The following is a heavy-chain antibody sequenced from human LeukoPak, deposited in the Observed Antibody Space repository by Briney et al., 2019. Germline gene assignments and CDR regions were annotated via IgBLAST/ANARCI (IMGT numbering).Heavy chain of an antibody. CDR3: ASLTVVVVAATREKRFDY. V-gene: IGHV4-39*01. Sequence: SETLSLTCTVSGGSISSSSYYWGWIRQPPGKGREWIGSIYYSGSTSYNPSLKFRVTLSVDTSKNQFSLKLSSVTAADTAVYYCASLTVVVVAATREKRFDYWGQGTLVTVSS. CDR2: IYYSGST. CDR1: GGSISSSSYY. D-gene: IGHD2-15*01. J-gene: IGHJ4*02.